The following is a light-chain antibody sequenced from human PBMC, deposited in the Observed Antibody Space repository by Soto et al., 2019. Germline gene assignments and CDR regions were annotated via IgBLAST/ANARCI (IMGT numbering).Light chain of an antibody. Sequence: QSALTQPPSASGSPGQSVTICCTGTSSDVGNYDYVSWYQQHPGKAPKLIIYEVSYRPSGVPDRFSGSKSGNTASLTVSGLQAEDEADYYCNSYGGRNNYVFGTGTKVTVL. CDR2: EVS. V-gene: IGLV2-8*01. CDR3: NSYGGRNNYV. J-gene: IGLJ1*01. CDR1: SSDVGNYDY.